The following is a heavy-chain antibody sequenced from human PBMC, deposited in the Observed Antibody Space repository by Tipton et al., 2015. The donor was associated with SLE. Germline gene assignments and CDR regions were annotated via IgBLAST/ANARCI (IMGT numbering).Heavy chain of an antibody. V-gene: IGHV3-9*01. D-gene: IGHD2-2*01. J-gene: IGHJ6*03. CDR1: GFTFDDYA. Sequence: SLRLSCAASGFTFDDYAMHWVRQAPGKGLEWVSGISWNSGSIGYADSVKGRFTISRDNSKNTLYLQMNSLRAEDTAVYYCAKGQPVWAYYYYMDVWGKGTTVTVSS. CDR2: ISWNSGSI. CDR3: AKGQPVWAYYYYMDV.